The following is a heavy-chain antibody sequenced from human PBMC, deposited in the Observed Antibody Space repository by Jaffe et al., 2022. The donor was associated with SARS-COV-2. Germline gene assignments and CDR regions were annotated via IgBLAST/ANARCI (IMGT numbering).Heavy chain of an antibody. Sequence: QVQLVESGGGVVQPGRSLRLSCAASGFTFSSYGMHWVRQAPGKGLEWVAVISYDGSNKYYADSVKGRFTISRDNSKNTLYLQMNSLRAEDTAVYYCAKTPSGLFLGYYPDYWGQGTLVTVSS. CDR2: ISYDGSNK. V-gene: IGHV3-30*18. J-gene: IGHJ4*02. D-gene: IGHD3-3*01. CDR1: GFTFSSYG. CDR3: AKTPSGLFLGYYPDY.